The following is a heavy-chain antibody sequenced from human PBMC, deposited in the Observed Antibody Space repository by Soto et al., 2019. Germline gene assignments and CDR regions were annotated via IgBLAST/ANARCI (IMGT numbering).Heavy chain of an antibody. J-gene: IGHJ6*03. CDR1: GYTFTSYD. D-gene: IGHD2-2*01. Sequence: ASVKVSCTASGYTFTSYDINWVRQATGQGLEWMGWMNPNSGNTGYAQKFQGRVTMTRNTSISTAYMELSSLRSEDTAVYYCARGGEGYYSSTSCPGPDSYYYYMDVWGKGTTVTAP. V-gene: IGHV1-8*01. CDR2: MNPNSGNT. CDR3: ARGGEGYYSSTSCPGPDSYYYYMDV.